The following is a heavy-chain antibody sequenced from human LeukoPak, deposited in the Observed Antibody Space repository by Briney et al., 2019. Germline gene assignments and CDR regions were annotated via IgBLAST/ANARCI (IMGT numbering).Heavy chain of an antibody. J-gene: IGHJ6*03. CDR2: IKSKTDGGTT. V-gene: IGHV3-15*01. Sequence: GGSLRLSCAASGFTFSSYEMNWVRQAPGKGLEWVGRIKSKTDGGTTDYAAPVKGRFTISRDDSKNTLYLQMNSLKTEDTAVYYCTTVYHGAGYYYYYYYMDVWGKGTTVTVSS. CDR3: TTVYHGAGYYYYYYYMDV. CDR1: GFTFSSYE. D-gene: IGHD1-26*01.